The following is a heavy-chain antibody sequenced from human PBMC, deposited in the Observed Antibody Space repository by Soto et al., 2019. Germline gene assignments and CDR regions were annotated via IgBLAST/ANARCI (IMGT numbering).Heavy chain of an antibody. Sequence: SETLSLTCAVYGGSFSGYYWSWIRQPPGKGLEWIGEINHSGSTNYNPSLKSRVTISVDTSKNQFSLKLSSVTAADTAVYYCATGDHLYHYYGMDVWGQGTTVTVSS. CDR1: GGSFSGYY. CDR2: INHSGST. J-gene: IGHJ6*02. CDR3: ATGDHLYHYYGMDV. V-gene: IGHV4-34*01.